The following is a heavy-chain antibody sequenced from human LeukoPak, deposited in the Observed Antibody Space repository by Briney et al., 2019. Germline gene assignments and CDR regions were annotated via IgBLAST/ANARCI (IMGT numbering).Heavy chain of an antibody. J-gene: IGHJ4*02. CDR1: GYTLTELS. CDR2: FDPEDGET. Sequence: ASVKVSCKVSGYTLTELSMHWVRQAPGKGLEWMGGFDPEDGETIYAQKFQGRVTMTEDTSTDTAYMELSSLRSEDTAVYYCATSLGIAVAGTLDYWGQGTLVTVSS. CDR3: ATSLGIAVAGTLDY. D-gene: IGHD6-19*01. V-gene: IGHV1-24*01.